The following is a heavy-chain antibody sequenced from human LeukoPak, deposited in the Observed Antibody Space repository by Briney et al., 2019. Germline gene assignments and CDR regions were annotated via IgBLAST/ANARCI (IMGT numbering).Heavy chain of an antibody. D-gene: IGHD3-3*01. CDR2: ISGSGRTI. J-gene: IGHJ6*03. V-gene: IGHV3-48*03. CDR1: GFTFSSYA. Sequence: GGSLRLSCAASGFTFSSYAMNWVRQAPGKGLEWVSYISGSGRTIYYADSVKGRFTISRDNAKNSLYLQMNSLRAEDTAVYYCARVRFNYYYMDVWGKGTTVAVSS. CDR3: ARVRFNYYYMDV.